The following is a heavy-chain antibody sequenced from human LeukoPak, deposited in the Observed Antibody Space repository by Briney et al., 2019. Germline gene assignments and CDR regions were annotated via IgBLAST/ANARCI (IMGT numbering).Heavy chain of an antibody. CDR1: GGSISSSSYY. V-gene: IGHV4-39*01. CDR3: ARLTIFGVADY. D-gene: IGHD3-3*01. J-gene: IGHJ4*02. Sequence: PSETLSLXCTVSGGSISSSSYYWAWSRQPPGKGLEWIGSIYYSGSTYYNPSLKSRVTISVDTSKNQFSLKLSSVTAADTAVYYFARLTIFGVADYWGQGTLVTVSS. CDR2: IYYSGST.